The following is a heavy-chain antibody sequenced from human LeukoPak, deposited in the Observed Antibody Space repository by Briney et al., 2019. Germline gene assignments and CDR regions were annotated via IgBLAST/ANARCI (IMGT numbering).Heavy chain of an antibody. CDR2: IYYSGST. J-gene: IGHJ6*02. CDR1: GGSISSYY. CDR3: ARVGCSSTSCSTNYGMDV. D-gene: IGHD2-2*02. V-gene: IGHV4-59*01. Sequence: SETLSRTCTVSGGSISSYYWSWIRQPPGKGLEWIGHIYYSGSTNYNPSLKSRVTISVDTSKNQFSLKVSSVTASDTAVYYCARVGCSSTSCSTNYGMDVWGQGTTVTVSS.